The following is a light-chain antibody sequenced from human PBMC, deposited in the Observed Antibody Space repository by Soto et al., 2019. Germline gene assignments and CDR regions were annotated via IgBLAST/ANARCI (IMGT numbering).Light chain of an antibody. Sequence: QSVLTQPRSVSGSPGQSVTISCTGTSSDVGDYDSVSWYQQHPGNAPKLMIYDVIKRPSGVPDRFSGSKSGNTASLTISGLQAEDEADYYCCAYAGTYTSYVFGTGTQLTVL. J-gene: IGLJ1*01. V-gene: IGLV2-11*01. CDR2: DVI. CDR1: SSDVGDYDS. CDR3: CAYAGTYTSYV.